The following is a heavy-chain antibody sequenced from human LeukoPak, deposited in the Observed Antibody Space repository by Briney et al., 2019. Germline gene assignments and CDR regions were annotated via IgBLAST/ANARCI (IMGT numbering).Heavy chain of an antibody. J-gene: IGHJ3*02. CDR1: GFTVSSNY. CDR3: ARFATTVTSTGDHAFDI. Sequence: GGSLRLSCAASGFTVSSNYMSWVRQAPGKGLEWVSVIYSGGSTYYADSVKGRFTISRDNSKNTLYLQMNSLRAEDTAVYYCARFATTVTSTGDHAFDIWGQGTMVTVSS. D-gene: IGHD4-17*01. V-gene: IGHV3-66*01. CDR2: IYSGGST.